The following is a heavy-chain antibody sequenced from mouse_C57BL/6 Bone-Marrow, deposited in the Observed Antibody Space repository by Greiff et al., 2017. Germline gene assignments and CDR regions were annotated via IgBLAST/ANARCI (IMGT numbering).Heavy chain of an antibody. CDR2: IDPEIGDT. CDR1: GFNIKDDY. CDR3: SSFDGNYFDF. V-gene: IGHV14-4*01. D-gene: IGHD2-3*01. Sequence: EVQLQQSGAELVRPGASVKLSCTASGFNIKDDYIHWVKQRPEQGLEWIGWIDPEIGDTEYASKFQGKATITSDTSSNTAYLQLSSLTSEDTAVYYFSSFDGNYFDFWGQGPPLTVAS. J-gene: IGHJ2*01.